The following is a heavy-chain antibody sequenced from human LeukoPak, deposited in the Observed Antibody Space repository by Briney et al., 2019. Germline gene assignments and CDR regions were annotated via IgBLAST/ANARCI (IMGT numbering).Heavy chain of an antibody. V-gene: IGHV4-39*01. CDR2: IYYSGST. CDR1: GGSISSSRYY. Sequence: SETLSLTCTVSGGSISSSRYYWGWIRQPPGKGLEWIGSIYYSGSTYYNPSLKSRVTISVDTSKNQFSLKLSSVTAADTAVYYCARHDYGDNTFDYWGQGTLVTVSS. D-gene: IGHD4-17*01. CDR3: ARHDYGDNTFDY. J-gene: IGHJ4*02.